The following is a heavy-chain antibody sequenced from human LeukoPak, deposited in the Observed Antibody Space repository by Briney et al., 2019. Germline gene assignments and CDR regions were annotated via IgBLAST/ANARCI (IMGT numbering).Heavy chain of an antibody. V-gene: IGHV4-39*01. D-gene: IGHD4-23*01. CDR2: IYYSGST. J-gene: IGHJ3*02. Sequence: PSETLSLTCTVSGGSISSSSYYWGWIRQPPGKGLEWIGSIYYSGSTYYNPSLKSRVTISVDTSKNQFSLKLSSVTAADTAVYYCARHFRTTVINRRIYAFDIWGQGTMVTVSS. CDR1: GGSISSSSYY. CDR3: ARHFRTTVINRRIYAFDI.